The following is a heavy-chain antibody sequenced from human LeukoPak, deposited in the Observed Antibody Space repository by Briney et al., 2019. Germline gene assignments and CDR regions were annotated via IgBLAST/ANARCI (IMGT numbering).Heavy chain of an antibody. Sequence: SETLSLTCAVYGGSFSGYYWSWIRQPPGKGLEWIGEINHSGSTNYNPSLKSRVTISVDTSKNQFSLKLSSVTAADTAVYYCARTLSRWDPFDYWGQGTLVTVSS. V-gene: IGHV4-34*01. CDR3: ARTLSRWDPFDY. CDR1: GGSFSGYY. CDR2: INHSGST. D-gene: IGHD1-26*01. J-gene: IGHJ4*02.